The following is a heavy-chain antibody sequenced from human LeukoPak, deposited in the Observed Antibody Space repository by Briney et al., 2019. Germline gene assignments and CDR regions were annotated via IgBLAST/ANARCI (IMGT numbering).Heavy chain of an antibody. D-gene: IGHD3-3*01. CDR2: FDPEDGET. V-gene: IGHV1-24*01. CDR1: GYTLTELS. Sequence: ASVKVSCKVSGYTLTELSMHWVRQAPGKGLEWMGGFDPEDGETIYAQKFQGRVTMTEDTSTDTAYMELSSLRSEDTAVYYCATGPNYDFWSGYCPLDYWGQGTLVTVSS. J-gene: IGHJ4*02. CDR3: ATGPNYDFWSGYCPLDY.